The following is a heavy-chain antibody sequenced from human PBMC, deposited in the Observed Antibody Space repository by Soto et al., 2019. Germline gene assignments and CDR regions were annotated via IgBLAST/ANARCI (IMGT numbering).Heavy chain of an antibody. CDR1: GGSISSDY. CDR2: IYYSGST. V-gene: IGHV4-59*08. Sequence: SETLSLTCTVSGGSISSDYWSWIRQPPGKGLEWIGYIYYSGSTNYNPSLKSRVTISVDTSKNQFSLKLSSVTAADTAVYYCARRSAIAAAGTLTYYYYYYMDVWGKGTTVTVS. J-gene: IGHJ6*03. D-gene: IGHD6-13*01. CDR3: ARRSAIAAAGTLTYYYYYYMDV.